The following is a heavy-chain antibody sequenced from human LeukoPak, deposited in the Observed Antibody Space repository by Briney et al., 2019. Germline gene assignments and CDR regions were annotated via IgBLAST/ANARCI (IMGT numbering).Heavy chain of an antibody. V-gene: IGHV3-21*01. J-gene: IGHJ4*02. CDR3: ARDLGYYDSERYYFDY. CDR2: ISSSSYI. D-gene: IGHD3-9*01. Sequence: PGGSLRLSCAASGFTFSSYSMNWVRQAPGKGLEWVSSISSSSYIYYADSVKGRFTISRDNAKNSLYLQMNSLRAEDTAVYYCARDLGYYDSERYYFDYWGQGTLVTVSS. CDR1: GFTFSSYS.